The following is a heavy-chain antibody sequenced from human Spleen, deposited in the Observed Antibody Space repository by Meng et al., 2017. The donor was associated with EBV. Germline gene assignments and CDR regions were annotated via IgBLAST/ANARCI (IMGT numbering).Heavy chain of an antibody. V-gene: IGHV1-69*19. CDR2: LIPKSDAP. J-gene: IGHJ4*02. CDR3: ASESGRGFTPDY. D-gene: IGHD3-10*01. CDR1: GGTFRSDA. Sequence: QGRLVQSGAGVKKPGSSVKVSCKTSGGTFRSDAVSWVRQAPGQGLEWLGGLIPKSDAPYYAQKFQDRVTITADESTSTHYMDLRGLKSEDTAVYYCASESGRGFTPDYWGQGTLVTVSS.